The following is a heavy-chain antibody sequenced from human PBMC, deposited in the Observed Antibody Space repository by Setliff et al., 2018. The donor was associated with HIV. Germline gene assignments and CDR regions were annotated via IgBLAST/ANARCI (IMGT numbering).Heavy chain of an antibody. Sequence: PSETLSLTCTVSGGSMNIHYWSWIRQSPGKGLEWIGSFYETGYTYYNPSLKSRVIISLDTSKNHLSLKLRSVTAADTAVYYCARPLSTSYYFWGDAFGIWGQGTVVTVSS. CDR1: GGSMNIHY. J-gene: IGHJ3*02. CDR2: FYETGYT. V-gene: IGHV4-59*08. CDR3: ARPLSTSYYFWGDAFGI. D-gene: IGHD3-10*02.